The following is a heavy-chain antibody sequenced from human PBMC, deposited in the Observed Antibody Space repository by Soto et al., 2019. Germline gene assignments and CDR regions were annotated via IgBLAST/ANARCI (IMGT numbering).Heavy chain of an antibody. D-gene: IGHD3-16*02. CDR1: GGSISSYY. CDR3: ARDSYDYVWGSYLDY. J-gene: IGHJ4*02. Sequence: PSETLSLTCTVSGGSISSYYWSGIRQPPGKGLEWIGYIYYSGSTNYNPSLKSRVTISVDTSKNQFSLKLSSVTAADTAVYYCARDSYDYVWGSYLDYWGQGTLVTVSS. CDR2: IYYSGST. V-gene: IGHV4-59*01.